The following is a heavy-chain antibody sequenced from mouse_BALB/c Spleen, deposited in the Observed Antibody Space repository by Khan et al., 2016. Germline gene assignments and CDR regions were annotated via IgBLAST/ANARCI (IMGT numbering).Heavy chain of an antibody. CDR2: IDPSNGRT. Sequence: QVQLQQSGAELVKPGASVKLSCKASGYTFTSYWMHWVKQRPGQGLEWIGEIDPSNGRTNYNEKFKSKATLTVDKSSSTASMQLSSRTSEDSAVYYCARSLYDYDADYWGQGTTLTVSS. V-gene: IGHV1S81*02. CDR1: GYTFTSYW. CDR3: ARSLYDYDADY. D-gene: IGHD2-4*01. J-gene: IGHJ2*01.